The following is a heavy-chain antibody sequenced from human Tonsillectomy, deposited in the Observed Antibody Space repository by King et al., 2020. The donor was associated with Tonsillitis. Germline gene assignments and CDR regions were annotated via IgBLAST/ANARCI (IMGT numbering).Heavy chain of an antibody. CDR2: IYPGDSDT. V-gene: IGHV5-51*03. Sequence: QLVQSGAEVKKPGESLKISCKGSGYSFTSYWIGWVRQVPGKGLEWMGIIYPGDSDTRYSPSFQGQVTFSADKSISTAHLHWRSLKASDTAMYYCARRLHGGYPEEGDAFDVWGQGTMVTVSA. J-gene: IGHJ3*01. CDR3: ARRLHGGYPEEGDAFDV. CDR1: GYSFTSYW. D-gene: IGHD5-12*01.